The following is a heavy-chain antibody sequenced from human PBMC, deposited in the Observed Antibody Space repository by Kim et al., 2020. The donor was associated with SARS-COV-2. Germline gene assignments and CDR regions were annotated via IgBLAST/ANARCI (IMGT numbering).Heavy chain of an antibody. V-gene: IGHV2-70*01. D-gene: IGHD4-17*01. Sequence: DKYYSTSLRTRLTISKNTSKNQLVLTMTNMDPVDTATYYCARQLGTTALDYWGQGTLVTVSS. CDR3: ARQLGTTALDY. CDR2: DK. J-gene: IGHJ4*02.